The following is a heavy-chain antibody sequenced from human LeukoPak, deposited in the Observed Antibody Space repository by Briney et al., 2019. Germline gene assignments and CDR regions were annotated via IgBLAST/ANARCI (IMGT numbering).Heavy chain of an antibody. Sequence: PGRSLRLSCAASGFTFSSYAMSWVRQAPGKGLEWVSAISGSGGSTYYADSVKGRFTISRDNSKNTLYLQMNSLRAEDTAVYYCAKDPPAGIAAAPAHFQHWGQGTLVTVSS. D-gene: IGHD6-13*01. CDR2: ISGSGGST. J-gene: IGHJ1*01. CDR1: GFTFSSYA. V-gene: IGHV3-23*01. CDR3: AKDPPAGIAAAPAHFQH.